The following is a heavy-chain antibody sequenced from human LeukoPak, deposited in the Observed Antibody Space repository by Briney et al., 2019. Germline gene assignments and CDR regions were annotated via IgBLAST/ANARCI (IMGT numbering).Heavy chain of an antibody. Sequence: GASVKVSCKASGYTFTSYDINWVRQATGQGLEWMGWISAYNGNTNYAQKLQGRVTMTTDTSTSTAYMELRSLRSDDTAVYYCARVDWLAGWFDPWGQGTLVTVSS. V-gene: IGHV1-18*01. CDR1: GYTFTSYD. J-gene: IGHJ5*02. CDR2: ISAYNGNT. CDR3: ARVDWLAGWFDP. D-gene: IGHD3-9*01.